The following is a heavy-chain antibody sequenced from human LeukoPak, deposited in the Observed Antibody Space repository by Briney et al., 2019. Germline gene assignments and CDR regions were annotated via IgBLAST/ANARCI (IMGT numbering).Heavy chain of an antibody. CDR1: GFTFSDYY. CDR2: INNDGSST. Sequence: PGGSLRLSCAASGFTFSDYYMSWIRQAPGKGLVWVSHINNDGSSTSYADSVKGRFTISRDNAKNTLYLQMNSLRTEDTAVYYCACYGIAPPYWGQGTLVTVSS. D-gene: IGHD2-15*01. V-gene: IGHV3-74*01. J-gene: IGHJ4*02. CDR3: ACYGIAPPY.